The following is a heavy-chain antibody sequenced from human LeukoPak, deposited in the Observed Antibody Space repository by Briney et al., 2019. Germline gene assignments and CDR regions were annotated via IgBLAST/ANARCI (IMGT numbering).Heavy chain of an antibody. D-gene: IGHD3-22*01. J-gene: IGHJ4*02. Sequence: PGGSLRLSCAASGFTFSSYAMSWVRQAPGKGLEWVSAISGSGGSTYYADSVKGRFTISRDNSKNTLYLQMNSLRAEDTAVYYCAKGAQSYYYDSSGYLDWGQGTLVTVSS. CDR3: AKGAQSYYYDSSGYLD. CDR2: ISGSGGST. V-gene: IGHV3-23*01. CDR1: GFTFSSYA.